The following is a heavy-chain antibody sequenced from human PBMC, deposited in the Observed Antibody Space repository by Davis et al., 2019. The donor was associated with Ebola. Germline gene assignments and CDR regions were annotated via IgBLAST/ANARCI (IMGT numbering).Heavy chain of an antibody. CDR3: AKDPYSYGAYNWFDP. D-gene: IGHD5-18*01. CDR1: GFTFSSSE. J-gene: IGHJ5*02. V-gene: IGHV3-48*03. CDR2: ISSSGSTI. Sequence: GESLKISCAASGFTFSSSEMNWVRQAPGKGLEWVSYISSSGSTIYYADSVKGRFTISRDNAKNSMYLQMNSLRAEDTAVYYCAKDPYSYGAYNWFDPWGQGTLVTVSS.